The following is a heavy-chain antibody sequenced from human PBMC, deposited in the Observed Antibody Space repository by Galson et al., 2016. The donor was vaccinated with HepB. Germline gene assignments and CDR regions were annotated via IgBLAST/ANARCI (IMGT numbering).Heavy chain of an antibody. D-gene: IGHD2-21*02. CDR3: AKEGGAYGCTDCSLDY. Sequence: LRLACAASGFTFSEYYMSWVRQAPGKGLECVSYISSSRGYTHYAESVKGRFTTPRDNTKNTLQLQMSSQRSEDTAVYYCAKEGGAYGCTDCSLDYWGQGTLITVSS. V-gene: IGHV3-11*06. CDR1: GFTFSEYY. J-gene: IGHJ4*02. CDR2: ISSSRGYT.